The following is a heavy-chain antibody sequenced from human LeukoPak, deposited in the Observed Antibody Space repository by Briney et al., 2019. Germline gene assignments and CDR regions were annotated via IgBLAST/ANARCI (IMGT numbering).Heavy chain of an antibody. V-gene: IGHV4-59*08. CDR1: GTSISSYY. D-gene: IGHD1-1*01. CDR3: ARHQLWYYFDY. Sequence: SETLSLTCTVSGTSISSYYWSWIRQPPGKGLEWIGYIYYSGSTNYNPSLKSRVTISVDTPNNQFSLKLTSVTAADTAVYYCARHQLWYYFDYWGQGTLVTVSS. J-gene: IGHJ4*02. CDR2: IYYSGST.